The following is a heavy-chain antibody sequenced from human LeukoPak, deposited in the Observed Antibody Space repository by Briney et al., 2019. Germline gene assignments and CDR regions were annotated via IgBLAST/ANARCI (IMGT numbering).Heavy chain of an antibody. CDR1: GGSIRSSYYY. V-gene: IGHV4-31*03. Sequence: SETQSLTCTVSGGSIRSSYYYWSWIRQHPGKGLEWIGYIYYSGSTYYNPSLKSRVTISVDTSKNQFSLKLSSVTAADTAVYYCARPAAITRFAFDIWGQGTMVTVSS. CDR3: ARPAAITRFAFDI. D-gene: IGHD2-2*02. J-gene: IGHJ3*02. CDR2: IYYSGST.